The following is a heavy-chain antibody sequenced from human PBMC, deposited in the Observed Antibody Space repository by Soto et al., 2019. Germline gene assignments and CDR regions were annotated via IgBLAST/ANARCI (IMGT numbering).Heavy chain of an antibody. Sequence: QVQLVQSGAEVKKPGASVKVSCKASGYTFTSYAMHWVRQAPGQRLEWMGWFNAGNGNTKYSRKFQGRVTITRDTSSITAYMELSSPRSEDTAAYYCAKDYYDSSGYYPPELLFDYWGQGTLVTVSS. CDR1: GYTFTSYA. D-gene: IGHD3-22*01. CDR3: AKDYYDSSGYYPPELLFDY. J-gene: IGHJ4*02. CDR2: FNAGNGNT. V-gene: IGHV1-3*01.